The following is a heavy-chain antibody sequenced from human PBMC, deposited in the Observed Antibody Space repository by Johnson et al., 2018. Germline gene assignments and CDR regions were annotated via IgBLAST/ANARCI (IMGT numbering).Heavy chain of an antibody. Sequence: VQLVESGGGLVKPGGSLRLSCAASEFTFSSYSMNWVRPAPGKGLEWVSSISSSSSYIYYADSVKGRFTIPRDNAKNSLYLQMNSLRAEDTAGYYCARDQPPYYGDYVRDYGMDVWGQGTTVTVSS. CDR3: ARDQPPYYGDYVRDYGMDV. V-gene: IGHV3-21*01. J-gene: IGHJ6*02. D-gene: IGHD4-17*01. CDR1: EFTFSSYS. CDR2: ISSSSSYI.